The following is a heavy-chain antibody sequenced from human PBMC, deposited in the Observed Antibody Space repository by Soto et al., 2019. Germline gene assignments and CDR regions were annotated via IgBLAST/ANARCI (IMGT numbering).Heavy chain of an antibody. V-gene: IGHV1-69*01. Sequence: QVQLVQSGAEVKKPGSSVKVSCKASGGTFSSYAISWVRQAPGQGLEWMGGIIPIFGTANYAQKFQGRVTITADESTSTAYMELSSLRSEDTAVYYCAKAAVVCGGSCKGWFDPWGQGTLVTVSS. CDR1: GGTFSSYA. D-gene: IGHD2-15*01. CDR2: IIPIFGTA. J-gene: IGHJ5*02. CDR3: AKAAVVCGGSCKGWFDP.